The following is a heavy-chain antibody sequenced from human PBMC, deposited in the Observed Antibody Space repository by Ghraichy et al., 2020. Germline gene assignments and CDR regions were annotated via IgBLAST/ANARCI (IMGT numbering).Heavy chain of an antibody. CDR3: ARVLGYCSSTSCYHHFDY. CDR2: ISSSSSYI. J-gene: IGHJ4*02. CDR1: GFTFSSYS. Sequence: GGSLRLSCAASGFTFSSYSMNWVRQAPGKGLEWVSSISSSSSYIYYADSVKGRFTISRDNAKNSLYLQMNSLRAEDTAVYYCARVLGYCSSTSCYHHFDYWGQGTLVTVSS. D-gene: IGHD2-2*01. V-gene: IGHV3-21*01.